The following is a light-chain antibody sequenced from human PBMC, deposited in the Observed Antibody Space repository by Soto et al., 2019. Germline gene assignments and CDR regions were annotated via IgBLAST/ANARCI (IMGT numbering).Light chain of an antibody. J-gene: IGKJ4*01. CDR2: DAS. CDR1: QSVSSY. V-gene: IGKV3-11*01. Sequence: EIVLTQSPATLSLSPGERATLSCRASQSVSSYLAWYQQKPGQAPRLLIYDASNRATGIPARFSGSGSGTDFTLTISSLEPEDFALYYCQQRSIWPPAFGGGTKVEIK. CDR3: QQRSIWPPA.